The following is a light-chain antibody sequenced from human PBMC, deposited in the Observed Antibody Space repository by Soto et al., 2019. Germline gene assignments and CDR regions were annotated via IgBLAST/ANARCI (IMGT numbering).Light chain of an antibody. Sequence: DIQMTQSPSSLSASVGDRVTITCRASQSISSYLNWYQQKPGKAPKLLIYAASSXQSGVPSRFSGSGSGTDFTLTISSLQPEDFATYYCQQSYSTPWTFGQGTKVDIK. J-gene: IGKJ1*01. CDR1: QSISSY. V-gene: IGKV1-39*01. CDR2: AAS. CDR3: QQSYSTPWT.